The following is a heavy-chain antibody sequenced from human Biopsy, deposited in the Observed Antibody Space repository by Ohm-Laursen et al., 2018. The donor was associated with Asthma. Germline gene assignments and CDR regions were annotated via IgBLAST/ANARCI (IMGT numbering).Heavy chain of an antibody. V-gene: IGHV3-30*18. Sequence: SLRLSCTASGFVFRSHAMHWVRQAPDKGLEWVAVVSYDGGVAHYADSMKGRFTISRDNAKSTLYLQMNRLRTDDTAVYFCAKRRGYSDLTDFDHWGQGTLVTVSS. CDR1: GFVFRSHA. J-gene: IGHJ4*02. CDR3: AKRRGYSDLTDFDH. D-gene: IGHD3-3*01. CDR2: VSYDGGVA.